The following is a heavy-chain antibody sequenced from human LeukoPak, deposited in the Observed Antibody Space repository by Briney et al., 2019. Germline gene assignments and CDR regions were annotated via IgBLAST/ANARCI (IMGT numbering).Heavy chain of an antibody. CDR2: ITGSGGST. V-gene: IGHV3-23*01. CDR1: GFTFSNYA. Sequence: PGGSLRLSCAASGFTFSNYAMAWVRQAPGQGLEWVSAITGSGGSTYYADSVKGRFTISRDNSKNTLYLQINSLKVEDTAVYYCAKDSQTYYYGSGSYFDYWGQGTLVTVSS. CDR3: AKDSQTYYYGSGSYFDY. D-gene: IGHD3-10*01. J-gene: IGHJ4*02.